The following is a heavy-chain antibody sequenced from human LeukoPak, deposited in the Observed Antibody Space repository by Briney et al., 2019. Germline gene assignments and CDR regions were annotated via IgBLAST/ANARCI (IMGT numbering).Heavy chain of an antibody. Sequence: GASVKVSCKASGYTFTSYDINWVRQATGQGLEWMGWMNPNSGNTGYAQKFQGRVTMTRNTSISTAYMELSSLRSEDTAVYYCARLGYYDFWSGYYLDYWGQGTLVTVSS. V-gene: IGHV1-8*01. CDR2: MNPNSGNT. CDR3: ARLGYYDFWSGYYLDY. CDR1: GYTFTSYD. D-gene: IGHD3-3*01. J-gene: IGHJ4*02.